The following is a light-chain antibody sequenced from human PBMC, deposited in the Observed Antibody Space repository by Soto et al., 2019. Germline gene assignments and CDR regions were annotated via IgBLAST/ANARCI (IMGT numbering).Light chain of an antibody. CDR3: SSYAGSNNVV. Sequence: QSALTQPPSASGSPGQSVTISCTGTRSDVGSYNYVSWYQQHPGKAPKLMIYEVNKRPSGVPDRFSGSKSGNTASLTVSGLQTEDEADYYCSSYAGSNNVVFGGGTQLTVL. V-gene: IGLV2-8*01. CDR2: EVN. J-gene: IGLJ2*01. CDR1: RSDVGSYNY.